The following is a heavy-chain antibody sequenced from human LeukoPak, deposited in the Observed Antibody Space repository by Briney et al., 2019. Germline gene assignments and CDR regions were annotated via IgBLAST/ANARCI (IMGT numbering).Heavy chain of an antibody. CDR3: ARGTYYYDSSGYEAFDF. CDR1: GGSISSYY. J-gene: IGHJ3*01. D-gene: IGHD3-22*01. Sequence: SSETLSLTCTVSGGSISSYYWSWIRQPAGKGLEWIGRLYTTGSTNYNPSLKSRVTMSVDTSKNQFSLKLSSVTAADTAVYYFARGTYYYDSSGYEAFDFWGQGTMVTVSS. V-gene: IGHV4-4*07. CDR2: LYTTGST.